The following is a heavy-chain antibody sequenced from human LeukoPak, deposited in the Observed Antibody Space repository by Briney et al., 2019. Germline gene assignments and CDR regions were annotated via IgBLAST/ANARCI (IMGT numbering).Heavy chain of an antibody. CDR2: INPNSGGT. CDR1: GGTFSSYA. D-gene: IGHD6-6*01. J-gene: IGHJ6*03. CDR3: ASVGGSAARPGGDYYYMDV. V-gene: IGHV1-2*02. Sequence: ASVKVSCKASGGTFSSYAISWVRQAPGQGLEWMGWINPNSGGTNYAQKFQGRVTMTRDTSISTAYMELSRLRSDDTAVYYCASVGGSAARPGGDYYYMDVWGKGTTVTVSS.